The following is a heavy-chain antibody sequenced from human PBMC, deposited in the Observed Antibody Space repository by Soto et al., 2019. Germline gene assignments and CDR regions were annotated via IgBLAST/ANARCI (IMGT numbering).Heavy chain of an antibody. Sequence: GGSLRLSCAVSGFTFSNYWMHWVRQAPGKGLFWVSCITPDGSSTTYADSVKGRFTISRDNAKNTLHLQMNNLGAEDTAVYYCARPTYYYDSSGPPAYWGQGTLVTVSS. CDR1: GFTFSNYW. V-gene: IGHV3-74*03. D-gene: IGHD3-22*01. J-gene: IGHJ4*02. CDR2: ITPDGSST. CDR3: ARPTYYYDSSGPPAY.